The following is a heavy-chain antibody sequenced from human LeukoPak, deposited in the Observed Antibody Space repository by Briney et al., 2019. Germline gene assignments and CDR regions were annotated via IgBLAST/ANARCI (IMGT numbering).Heavy chain of an antibody. CDR2: INHSGST. CDR1: VGSLSGYY. Sequence: PSETLSLTCAVYVGSLSGYYWRWIRQPRWKGLEWIGEINHSGSTNYNPSLKSRVTISVDTSKNQFSLKLSSVTAADTAVYYCARTGYSRSVDYWGQGTLVTVSS. CDR3: ARTGYSRSVDY. J-gene: IGHJ4*02. V-gene: IGHV4-34*01. D-gene: IGHD6-13*01.